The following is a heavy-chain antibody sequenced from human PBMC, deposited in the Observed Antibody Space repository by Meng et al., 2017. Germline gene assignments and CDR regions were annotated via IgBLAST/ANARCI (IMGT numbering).Heavy chain of an antibody. V-gene: IGHV4-34*01. CDR1: GGSFSGYY. CDR2: INHSGST. Sequence: GSLRLSCAVYGGSFSGYYWSWIRQPPGKGLEWIGEINHSGSTNYNPSLKSRVTISVDTSKNQFSLKLSSVTAADTAVYYCAREGNPKYFQHWGQGTLVTVSS. CDR3: AREGNPKYFQH. J-gene: IGHJ1*01.